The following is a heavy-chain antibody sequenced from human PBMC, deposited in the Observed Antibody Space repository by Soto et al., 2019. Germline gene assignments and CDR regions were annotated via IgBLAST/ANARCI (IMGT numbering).Heavy chain of an antibody. Sequence: QVQLVQSGAEVKKPGASVKVSCKASGYTFTSYGISWVRQAPGQGLEWMGWISGYNGNKKYAQKLQGRGTMTTDTSTSPAYMELRSLIAYDTALYYCARDPEIFDSWGQGTLVTVSS. CDR2: ISGYNGNK. V-gene: IGHV1-18*01. CDR1: GYTFTSYG. J-gene: IGHJ4*02. CDR3: ARDPEIFDS.